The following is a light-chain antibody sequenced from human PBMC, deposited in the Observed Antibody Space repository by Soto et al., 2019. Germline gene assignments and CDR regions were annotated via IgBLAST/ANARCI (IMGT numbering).Light chain of an antibody. V-gene: IGKV3-15*01. CDR2: GAS. CDR1: QSVSSN. Sequence: ERVMTQSPATLSVSPGERATLSCRASQSVSSNLAWYQQKPGQAPRLLIYGASTRATGIPARFSGSGSGTEFTLTISSLQSEDFAVYYCQQYNNWPQTFGRGTKVDIK. J-gene: IGKJ1*01. CDR3: QQYNNWPQT.